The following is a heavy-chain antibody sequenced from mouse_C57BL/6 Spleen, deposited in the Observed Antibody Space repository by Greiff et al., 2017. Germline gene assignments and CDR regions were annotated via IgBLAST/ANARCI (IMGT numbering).Heavy chain of an antibody. CDR1: GYSITSGYY. V-gene: IGHV3-6*01. CDR2: ISYDGSN. CDR3: ARGPPYSNYVFAY. Sequence: DVQLQESGPGLVKPSQSLSLTCSVTGYSITSGYYWNWIRQFPGNKLEWMGYISYDGSNNYNPSLKNRISITRDTSKNQFFLKLNSVTTEDTATYYCARGPPYSNYVFAYWGQGTLVTVSA. J-gene: IGHJ3*01. D-gene: IGHD2-5*01.